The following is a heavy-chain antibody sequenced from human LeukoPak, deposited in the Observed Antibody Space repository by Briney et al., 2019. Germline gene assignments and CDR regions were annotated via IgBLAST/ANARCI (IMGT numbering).Heavy chain of an antibody. V-gene: IGHV4-59*01. CDR1: GFTFSSYA. CDR3: ARGRTSWTDY. Sequence: PGGSLRLSCAASGFTFSSYAMSWIRQPPGKGLEWIGNIYYSGSTNYNPSLKSRVTISVDTSKNQFSLKLSSVTAADTAVYYCARGRTSWTDYWGQGTLVTVSS. CDR2: IYYSGST. D-gene: IGHD2-2*01. J-gene: IGHJ4*02.